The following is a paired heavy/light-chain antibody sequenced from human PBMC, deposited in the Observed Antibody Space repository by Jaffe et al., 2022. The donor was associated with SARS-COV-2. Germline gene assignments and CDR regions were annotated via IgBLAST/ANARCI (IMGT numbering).Heavy chain of an antibody. V-gene: IGHV1-3*01. D-gene: IGHD6-13*01. CDR2: INAANGNT. J-gene: IGHJ4*02. CDR3: AGDSLAADGQYFDY. CDR1: GYTFTTYA. Sequence: QVQLVQSGAEVRKPGASVKVSCKASGYTFTTYAIHWVRRAPGQRLEWMGWINAANGNTEYSQKFQGRVTFTRDTSATTAYMELRSLRSEDTAIYYCAGDSLAADGQYFDYWGQGTLVTVSS.
Light chain of an antibody. J-gene: IGKJ3*01. V-gene: IGKV3-20*01. CDR1: QGVKYSY. CDR3: QQYGTSST. Sequence: EIVLTQSPGTLSLSPGERATLSCRASQGVKYSYLAWYQQKPGQAPRLLIYGVSSRATGIPDRFSGSGSGTDFTLTISRLEPEDFAVYYCQQYGTSSTFGPGTKVDIK. CDR2: GVS.